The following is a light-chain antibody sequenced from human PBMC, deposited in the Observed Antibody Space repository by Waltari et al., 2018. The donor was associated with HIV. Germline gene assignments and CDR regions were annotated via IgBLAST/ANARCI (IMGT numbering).Light chain of an antibody. J-gene: IGLJ2*01. CDR3: VTWADRSSGPVV. CDR2: GNN. CDR1: SSNIGGYY. V-gene: IGLV1-47*01. Sequence: QSVLTQPPSASGTPGQRVTISCSGSSSNIGGYYVYWYQHVAGTAPKLLIYGNNQRPSGVPDRFSGSKSGTSASLAISGLRSEDEADYYCVTWADRSSGPVVFGGGTKVTVL.